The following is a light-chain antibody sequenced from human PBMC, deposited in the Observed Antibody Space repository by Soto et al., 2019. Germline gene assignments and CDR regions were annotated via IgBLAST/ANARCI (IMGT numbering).Light chain of an antibody. J-gene: IGKJ4*01. CDR1: QSVGSY. CDR2: DVS. CDR3: QKRINGPT. V-gene: IGKV3-11*01. Sequence: IVLTQSPGTLSLSPGERATLSCRASQSVGSYLGWYQQRPGQAPRLLIFDVSKRAPAIPARFSGSGSGTDFTLTISSLEPEDFAVYYCQKRINGPTFGGGTKVEIK.